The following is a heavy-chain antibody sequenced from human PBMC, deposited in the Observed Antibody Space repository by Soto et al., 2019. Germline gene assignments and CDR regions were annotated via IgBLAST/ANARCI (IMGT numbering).Heavy chain of an antibody. V-gene: IGHV4-59*08. CDR1: GGSISSYY. CDR2: IYYSGST. J-gene: IGHJ6*02. Sequence: SETLSLTCTVSGGSISSYYWSWIRQPPGKGLEWIGHIYYSGSTNYNPSLKSRVTISVDTSKNQFSLKLSSVTAADTAVYYCAGSNIRPPITMVRGVITLYYYYGMDVWGQGTTVPVS. CDR3: AGSNIRPPITMVRGVITLYYYYGMDV. D-gene: IGHD3-10*01.